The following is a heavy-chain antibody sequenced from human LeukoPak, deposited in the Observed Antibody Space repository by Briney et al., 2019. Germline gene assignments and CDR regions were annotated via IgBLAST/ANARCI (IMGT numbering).Heavy chain of an antibody. J-gene: IGHJ3*02. D-gene: IGHD2-21*02. V-gene: IGHV1-2*02. CDR2: INPNSGGT. Sequence: ASVKVSCKASGYTFTGYYMHWVRQAPGQGLEWMGWINPNSGGTNYAQKFQGRVTMTRDTSISTAYMELSRLRSDDTAVYYCAKVIRVTYTRGDAFDIWGQGTMVTVSS. CDR1: GYTFTGYY. CDR3: AKVIRVTYTRGDAFDI.